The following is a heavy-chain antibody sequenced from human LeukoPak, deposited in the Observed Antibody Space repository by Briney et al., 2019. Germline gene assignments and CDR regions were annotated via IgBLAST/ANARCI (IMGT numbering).Heavy chain of an antibody. J-gene: IGHJ2*01. CDR1: GGSFSGYY. CDR3: ARGPPAPRAYGSGRKGRGWLFDP. D-gene: IGHD3-10*01. CDR2: INHSGST. Sequence: SETLSLTCAVYGGSFSGYYWSWIRQPPGKGLEWIGEINHSGSTNYNPSLKSRVTISVDTSKNQFSLKLSSVTAADTAVYYCARGPPAPRAYGSGRKGRGWLFDPWGRGTLVTVSS. V-gene: IGHV4-34*01.